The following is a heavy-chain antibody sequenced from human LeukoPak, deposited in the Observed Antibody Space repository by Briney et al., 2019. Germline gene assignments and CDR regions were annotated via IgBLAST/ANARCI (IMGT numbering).Heavy chain of an antibody. J-gene: IGHJ6*03. Sequence: ASVKVSCKASGYTFTSYDINWVRQATGQGLEWMGWMNPNSGNTGYAQKFQGRVTITRNTSISTAYMELSSLRSGDTAVYYCAIYGDYEPHYYYYMDVWGKGTTVTVSS. V-gene: IGHV1-8*03. CDR1: GYTFTSYD. CDR3: AIYGDYEPHYYYYMDV. CDR2: MNPNSGNT. D-gene: IGHD4-17*01.